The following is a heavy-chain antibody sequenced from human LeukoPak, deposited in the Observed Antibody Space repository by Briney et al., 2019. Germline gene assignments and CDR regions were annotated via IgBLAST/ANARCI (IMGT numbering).Heavy chain of an antibody. J-gene: IGHJ4*02. CDR1: GGSFSGYY. CDR2: INHNGST. Sequence: SETLSLTCAVYGGSFSGYYWSWIRQPPGKGLEWIGEINHNGSTNYNPSLKSRVTISVDTSKNQFSLKLSSVAAADTAVYYCARSSRGGVDYWGQGTLVTVSS. D-gene: IGHD3-16*01. V-gene: IGHV4-34*01. CDR3: ARSSRGGVDY.